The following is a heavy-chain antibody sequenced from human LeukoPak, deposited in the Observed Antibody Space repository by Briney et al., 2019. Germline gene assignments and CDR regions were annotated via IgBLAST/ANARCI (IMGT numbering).Heavy chain of an antibody. D-gene: IGHD1-26*01. V-gene: IGHV3-23*01. CDR1: GFTFSSYA. Sequence: GGSLRLSCAASGFTFSSYAMSWVRQAPGKGLEWVSAISGSGGSTYYADSVKGRFTISRDNSKNTLYLQMNSLRAEDTAVYYCAKVLGGATIIHSFDYWGQGTLVTVSS. J-gene: IGHJ4*02. CDR3: AKVLGGATIIHSFDY. CDR2: ISGSGGST.